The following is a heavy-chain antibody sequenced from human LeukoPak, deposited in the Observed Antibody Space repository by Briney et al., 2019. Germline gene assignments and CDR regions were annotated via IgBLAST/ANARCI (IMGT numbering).Heavy chain of an antibody. CDR3: ARNGDFDY. CDR2: IDYSGST. V-gene: IGHV4-30-4*01. J-gene: IGHJ4*02. CDR1: GGSISSGNYY. D-gene: IGHD4-17*01. Sequence: SQTLSLTCTVSGGSISSGNYYWSWIRQPPGKGLEWIGYIDYSGSTYYNPSLKSRVTISADTSKTQFSLNLGSVTAADTAVYYCARNGDFDYWGQGTLVTVSS.